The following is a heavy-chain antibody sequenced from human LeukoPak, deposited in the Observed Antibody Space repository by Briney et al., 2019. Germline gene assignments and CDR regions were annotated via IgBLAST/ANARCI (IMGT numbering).Heavy chain of an antibody. J-gene: IGHJ5*02. D-gene: IGHD3-10*01. CDR3: ARDREYNYFDT. Sequence: GGSLRLSCAASGFTFSTYGMHWVRQAPGKGLEWVALIWFDGSDKYYADSVKGRFTISRDNSKNTLYLQMNSLRAEDTAVYFCARDREYNYFDTWGQGTLVIVSS. CDR1: GFTFSTYG. V-gene: IGHV3-33*01. CDR2: IWFDGSDK.